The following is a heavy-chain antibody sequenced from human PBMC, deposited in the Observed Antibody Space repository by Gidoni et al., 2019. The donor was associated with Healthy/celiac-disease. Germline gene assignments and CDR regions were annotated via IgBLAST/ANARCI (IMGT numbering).Heavy chain of an antibody. D-gene: IGHD3-3*01. V-gene: IGHV3-64*02. Sequence: EVQLVESGEGLVQPGGSLRLYCAASGFTFSSYAMPWVRQAPGKGLEYVAAISSNGGSTYYADSVKGRFTISRDNSKNTLYLQMGSLRAEDMAVYYCARGSYDFWSGYPLYYMDVWGKGTTVTVSS. J-gene: IGHJ6*03. CDR3: ARGSYDFWSGYPLYYMDV. CDR1: GFTFSSYA. CDR2: ISSNGGST.